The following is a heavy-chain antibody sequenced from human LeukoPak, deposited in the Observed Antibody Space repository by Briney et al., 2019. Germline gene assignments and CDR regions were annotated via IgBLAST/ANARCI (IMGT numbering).Heavy chain of an antibody. CDR1: GFTVSSNY. Sequence: HSGGSLRLSCAASGFTVSSNYMSWVRQAPGKGLEWVSVIYSGGSTYYADSVKGRFTISRDNSKNTLYLQMNSLRAEDTAVYYCARGGAKGSSGLVNWGQGTLVTVSS. V-gene: IGHV3-53*01. CDR2: IYSGGST. J-gene: IGHJ4*02. D-gene: IGHD6-19*01. CDR3: ARGGAKGSSGLVN.